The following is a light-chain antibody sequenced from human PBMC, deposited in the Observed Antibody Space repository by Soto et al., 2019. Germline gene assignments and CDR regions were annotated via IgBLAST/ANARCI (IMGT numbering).Light chain of an antibody. V-gene: IGLV2-14*01. CDR1: SSDVGGYNY. Sequence: QSALTQPASVSGSPGQSITISCTGTSSDVGGYNYVSWYQQHPGKAPKLMIYDVSNRPSGVSNRFSGSKSGNTASLTISGLQAEDEADYYCRSYTSSSLLVFGTGTELTVL. J-gene: IGLJ1*01. CDR2: DVS. CDR3: RSYTSSSLLV.